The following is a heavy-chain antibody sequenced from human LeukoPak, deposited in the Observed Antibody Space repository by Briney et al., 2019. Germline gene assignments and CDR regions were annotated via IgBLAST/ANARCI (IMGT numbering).Heavy chain of an antibody. Sequence: RGSLRLSCAASGFTSSSSAMSWVRQAPGKGLEWVSSISGSGGSTYYADSVKGRFTISRDNSKNTLYLQMNSLRAEDTAVYYCAKGPLLWDWGQGTLVTVSS. CDR1: GFTSSSSA. D-gene: IGHD2/OR15-2a*01. J-gene: IGHJ4*02. CDR3: AKGPLLWD. V-gene: IGHV3-23*01. CDR2: ISGSGGST.